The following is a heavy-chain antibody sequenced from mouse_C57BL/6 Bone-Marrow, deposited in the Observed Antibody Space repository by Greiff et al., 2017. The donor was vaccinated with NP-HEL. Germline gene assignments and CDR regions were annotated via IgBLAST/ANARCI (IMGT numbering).Heavy chain of an antibody. J-gene: IGHJ4*01. CDR2: IDPEDGNT. D-gene: IGHD1-1*01. V-gene: IGHV14-2*01. CDR3: AGGNYYGSSYAMDY. CDR1: GFTFKDYY. Sequence: EVQLQQPGAELVKPGASVKLSCTASGFTFKDYYMHWVKQRTEQGLEWIGRIDPEDGNTKYDQKFQGKATITADTSSTTAYLQLSSLTSEEAAVYYYAGGNYYGSSYAMDYWGQGTSVTVSS.